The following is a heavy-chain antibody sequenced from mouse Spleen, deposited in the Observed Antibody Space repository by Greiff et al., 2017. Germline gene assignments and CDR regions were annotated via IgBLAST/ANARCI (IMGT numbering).Heavy chain of an antibody. Sequence: QVQLQQSGAELVRPGASVKLSCKASGYTFTDYYINWVKRRPGQGLEWIARIYPGSGNTYYNEKFKGKATLTAEKSSSTAYMQLSSLTSEDSAVYFCARSSTMITTGFAYWGQGTLVTVSA. CDR2: IYPGSGNT. D-gene: IGHD2-4*01. CDR3: ARSSTMITTGFAY. V-gene: IGHV1-76*01. CDR1: GYTFTDYY. J-gene: IGHJ3*01.